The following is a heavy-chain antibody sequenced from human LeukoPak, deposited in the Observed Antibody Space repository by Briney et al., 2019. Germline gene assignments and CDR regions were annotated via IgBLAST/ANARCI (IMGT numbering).Heavy chain of an antibody. Sequence: PGGSLRLSCAASGFTFSSYGMHWVRQAPGKGLEWVAVISYDGSNKYYADSVKGRFTISRDNSKNTLYLQMNSLRAEDTAVYYCAKEYSSGLYRFDYWGQGTLVTVSS. J-gene: IGHJ4*02. D-gene: IGHD6-19*01. CDR1: GFTFSSYG. CDR3: AKEYSSGLYRFDY. V-gene: IGHV3-30*18. CDR2: ISYDGSNK.